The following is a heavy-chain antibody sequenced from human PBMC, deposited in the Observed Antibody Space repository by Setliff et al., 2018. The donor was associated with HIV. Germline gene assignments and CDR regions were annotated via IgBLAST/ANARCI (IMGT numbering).Heavy chain of an antibody. CDR2: IYTSGDT. CDR3: ARQFWMLTTLYFDS. V-gene: IGHV4-59*08. D-gene: IGHD3-16*01. CDR1: GGSISSYY. Sequence: SETLSLTCTVSGGSISSYYWSWVRQPPGKGLEWIGYIYTSGDTNYNPSLKSRVTISADMSKNHFSLSLSSVTAADTAVYYCARQFWMLTTLYFDSLGPGTLVTVSS. J-gene: IGHJ4*02.